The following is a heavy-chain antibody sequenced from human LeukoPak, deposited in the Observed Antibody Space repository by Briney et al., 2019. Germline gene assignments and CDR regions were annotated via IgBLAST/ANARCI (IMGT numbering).Heavy chain of an antibody. CDR2: ISGSGGST. Sequence: GGSLRLSCAASGFTFSSYAMSWVRQAPGKGLEWVSVISGSGGSTYYADSVKGRFTISRDNSKNTLYLQMNSLRAEDTAVYYCAKDLCGGDCYVGWFDPWGQGTLVTVSS. CDR1: GFTFSSYA. CDR3: AKDLCGGDCYVGWFDP. V-gene: IGHV3-23*01. D-gene: IGHD2-21*02. J-gene: IGHJ5*02.